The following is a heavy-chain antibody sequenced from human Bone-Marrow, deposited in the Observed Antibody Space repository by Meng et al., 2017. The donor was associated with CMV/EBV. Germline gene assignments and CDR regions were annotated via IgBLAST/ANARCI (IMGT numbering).Heavy chain of an antibody. V-gene: IGHV6-1*01. CDR3: ARGRGGAAAVYYGMDV. Sequence: SETLSLTRAISGDSVSSNSAAWNWIRHSPSRGLEWLGRTYYRSKWYNDYAVSVKSPITINPDTSNNQFSLQLNLGAPEDTAVYYCARGRGGAAAVYYGMDVWGQGTTVTVSS. CDR1: GDSVSSNSAA. CDR2: TYYRSKWYN. D-gene: IGHD6-13*01. J-gene: IGHJ6*02.